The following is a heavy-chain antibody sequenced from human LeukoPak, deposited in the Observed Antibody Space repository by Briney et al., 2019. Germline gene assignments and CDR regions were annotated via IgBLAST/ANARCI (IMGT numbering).Heavy chain of an antibody. J-gene: IGHJ5*02. V-gene: IGHV1-2*02. Sequence: GASVKVSCKASGYTFTGYYMHWVRQAPGQGLEWMGWINPNSGGTNYAQKFQGRVTMTRDTSISTAYMELSRLRSDDTAVYYCARRIAARPSDSWFDPWGQGTLVTVSS. CDR1: GYTFTGYY. D-gene: IGHD6-6*01. CDR2: INPNSGGT. CDR3: ARRIAARPSDSWFDP.